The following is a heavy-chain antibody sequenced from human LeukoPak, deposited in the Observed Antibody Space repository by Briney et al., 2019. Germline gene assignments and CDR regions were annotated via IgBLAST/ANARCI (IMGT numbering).Heavy chain of an antibody. CDR1: GGSFSGYY. D-gene: IGHD4-17*01. J-gene: IGHJ6*02. V-gene: IGHV4-34*01. Sequence: SETLSLTCAVYGGSFSGYYWSWIRQPPGKGLEWIGEINHSGSTNYNPSLKSRVTISVDTSKNQFSLKLSSVTAADTAVYYCARGRGLTTVVYYYYYGMDVWGQGTTVTVSS. CDR2: INHSGST. CDR3: ARGRGLTTVVYYYYYGMDV.